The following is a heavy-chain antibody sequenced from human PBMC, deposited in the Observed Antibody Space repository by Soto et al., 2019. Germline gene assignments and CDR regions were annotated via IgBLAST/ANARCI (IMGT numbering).Heavy chain of an antibody. J-gene: IGHJ4*02. CDR2: IYYSGST. V-gene: IGHV4-39*01. D-gene: IGHD6-13*01. CDR3: ARRQSSSWYGL. Sequence: SETLSLTCTVSGGSISSSSYYWGWIRQPPGKGLEWIGSIYYSGSTYYNPSLKSRVTISVDTSKNQFSLKLSSVTAAGTAVYYCARRQSSSWYGLWGQGTRVTVSS. CDR1: GGSISSSSYY.